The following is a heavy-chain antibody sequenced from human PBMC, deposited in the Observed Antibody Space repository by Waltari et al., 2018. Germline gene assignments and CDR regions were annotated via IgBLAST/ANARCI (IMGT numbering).Heavy chain of an antibody. CDR3: ASTPEGQWLLGGFDS. J-gene: IGHJ4*02. CDR2: IDPSDSYA. D-gene: IGHD6-19*01. Sequence: EVQLLQSGAEVKKPGESLRISCKGSGLSFTSYWISWVRQMPGKGLEWMGRIDPSDSYANYSPSFQGHVTVSTDKSLSTAYLQWNSLKASDTAMYYCASTPEGQWLLGGFDSWGQGTLVTVSS. V-gene: IGHV5-10-1*03. CDR1: GLSFTSYW.